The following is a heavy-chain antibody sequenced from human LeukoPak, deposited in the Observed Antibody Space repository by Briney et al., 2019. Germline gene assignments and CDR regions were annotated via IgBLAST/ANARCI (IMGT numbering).Heavy chain of an antibody. CDR2: INHSGST. CDR1: GLSFSGYY. J-gene: IGHJ4*02. D-gene: IGHD3-10*01. CDR3: ASLLRGVDY. Sequence: PSETLSLTCAVYGLSFSGYYWSWIRQPPGKGLEWIGEINHSGSTNYNPSLKSRVTISVDTSKNQFSLKLSSVTAADTAVYYCASLLRGVDYWGQGTLVTVSS. V-gene: IGHV4-34*01.